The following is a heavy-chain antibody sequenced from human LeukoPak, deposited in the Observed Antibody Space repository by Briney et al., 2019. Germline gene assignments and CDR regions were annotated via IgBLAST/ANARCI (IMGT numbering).Heavy chain of an antibody. D-gene: IGHD3-22*01. CDR1: GYPFTSYG. J-gene: IGHJ4*02. Sequence: GASVKVSCKASGYPFTSYGISWVRQAPGQGLEWMGWISGFNGNTKSAQKFQGRVTMTTDTSTSTAYMELRSLRSDDTAVYYCARTYYYENTGYPADYWGQGTLVTVSS. V-gene: IGHV1-18*01. CDR2: ISGFNGNT. CDR3: ARTYYYENTGYPADY.